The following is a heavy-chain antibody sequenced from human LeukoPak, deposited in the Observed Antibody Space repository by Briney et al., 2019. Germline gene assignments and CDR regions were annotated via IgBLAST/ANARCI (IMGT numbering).Heavy chain of an antibody. CDR1: GFTFSSYA. CDR3: AKGVGIAPSGDWYFDL. CDR2: ISGSGGSA. J-gene: IGHJ2*01. D-gene: IGHD6-13*01. Sequence: PGGSLRLSCAASGFTFSSYAMSWVRQAPGKGLERVSAISGSGGSANYADSVKDRFTISRDNSKNTLYLQMNSLRGEDTAVYFCAKGVGIAPSGDWYFDLWGRGTLVTVSS. V-gene: IGHV3-23*01.